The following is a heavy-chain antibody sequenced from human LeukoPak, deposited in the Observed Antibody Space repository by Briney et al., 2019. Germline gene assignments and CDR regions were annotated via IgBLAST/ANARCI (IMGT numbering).Heavy chain of an antibody. Sequence: AGSLSLSCAVSGFTFSNYYMSWIRQAPGKGLVWVSYISSNGDYATYADSVKGRFTTSRDNAKSSLSLQMNSLRAEYTAVYYCARGAGGEGPHDYWGQGALVTVSS. V-gene: IGHV3-11*06. J-gene: IGHJ4*02. CDR3: ARGAGGEGPHDY. CDR1: GFTFSNYY. CDR2: ISSNGDYA.